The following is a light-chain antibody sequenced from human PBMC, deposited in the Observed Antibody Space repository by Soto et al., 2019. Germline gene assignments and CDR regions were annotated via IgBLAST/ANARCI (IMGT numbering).Light chain of an antibody. Sequence: DIQMTQSPSSLSASVGDRVTISCQASQDISNSLNWYQQKPGKAPKLLIYDASTLETGVPSRFSGSGSGIEFTFTIRSLQPEDLATYYCQQCDDFPHTFGQGTKLEIK. CDR1: QDISNS. V-gene: IGKV1-33*01. J-gene: IGKJ2*01. CDR3: QQCDDFPHT. CDR2: DAS.